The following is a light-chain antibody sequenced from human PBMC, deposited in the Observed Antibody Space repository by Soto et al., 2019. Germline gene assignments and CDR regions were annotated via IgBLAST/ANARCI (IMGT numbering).Light chain of an antibody. CDR2: GAS. Sequence: EMVMTQSPATLSVSPGESASLSCRASETVSSNLAWYQQKPGQPPRLLIYGASTRATGIPARFSGSGSGTEFTLTISSLQSEDFAVYYCQQYNNWPPTWTFGQGTKVEIK. CDR3: QQYNNWPPTWT. CDR1: ETVSSN. J-gene: IGKJ1*01. V-gene: IGKV3-15*01.